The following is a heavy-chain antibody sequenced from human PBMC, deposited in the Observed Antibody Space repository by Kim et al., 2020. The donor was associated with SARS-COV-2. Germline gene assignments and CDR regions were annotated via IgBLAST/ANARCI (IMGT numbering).Heavy chain of an antibody. Sequence: GGSLRLSCAASGFTFSSYGMHWVRQAPGKGLEWVAVIWHDGINKYYADSVKGRFTISRDNSKNTLYLQMNSLRAEDRAVYYCARGGIRGVIIPPDFWGQGTLVTVSS. CDR2: IWHDGINK. D-gene: IGHD3-10*01. V-gene: IGHV3-33*01. J-gene: IGHJ4*02. CDR3: ARGGIRGVIIPPDF. CDR1: GFTFSSYG.